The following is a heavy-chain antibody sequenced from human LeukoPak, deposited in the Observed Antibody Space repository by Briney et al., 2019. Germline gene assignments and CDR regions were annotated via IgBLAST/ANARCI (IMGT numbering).Heavy chain of an antibody. V-gene: IGHV3-74*01. J-gene: IGHJ4*02. CDR3: TRGYSGYDF. CDR1: GFTFSSHW. CDR2: IKNDGTIT. Sequence: GGSLRLSCAGSGFTFSSHWMHWVRPAPAKGLVWVSRIKNDGTITTDADSVKGRFTISRDNAKNTLYLQMTSLRVEDTAVYYCTRGYSGYDFWGQGTLVTVSS. D-gene: IGHD5-12*01.